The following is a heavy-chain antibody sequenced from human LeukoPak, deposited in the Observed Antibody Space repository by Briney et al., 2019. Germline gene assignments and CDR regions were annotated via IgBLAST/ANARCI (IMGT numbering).Heavy chain of an antibody. Sequence: SETLSLTCTVSGGSISSGDYYWSWSRQPPGKGLEWIGYTYYSGSTYYNPSLKSRVTISVDTSKNQFSLKLSSVTAADTAVYYCAREPMTTRYFDYWGQGTLVTVSS. V-gene: IGHV4-30-4*01. D-gene: IGHD4-17*01. J-gene: IGHJ4*02. CDR2: TYYSGST. CDR1: GGSISSGDYY. CDR3: AREPMTTRYFDY.